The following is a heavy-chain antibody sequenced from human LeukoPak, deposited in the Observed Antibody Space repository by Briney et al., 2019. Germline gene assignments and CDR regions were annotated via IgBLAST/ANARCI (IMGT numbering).Heavy chain of an antibody. J-gene: IGHJ4*02. D-gene: IGHD3-22*01. CDR3: ARHPVWHDGSVYYGYYFDY. V-gene: IGHV4-39*01. CDR1: GGSIRSSGNY. CDR2: IYDNGNT. Sequence: PSXTXSLTCSVFGGSIRSSGNYWGGIRQPKGKGLEWIVSIYDNGNTCHNPAIKSRITVSVKRSKNRHAQKLRLVTASDTAVYYCARHPVWHDGSVYYGYYFDYWGQGTLVTVSS.